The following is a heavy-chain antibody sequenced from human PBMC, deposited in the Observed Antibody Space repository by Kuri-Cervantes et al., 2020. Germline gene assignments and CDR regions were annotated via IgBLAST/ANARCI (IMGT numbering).Heavy chain of an antibody. J-gene: IGHJ4*02. CDR3: ARAGYSSSWSLDY. CDR1: GYSISSGYY. D-gene: IGHD6-13*01. Sequence: ESLKISCTVSGYSISSGYYWGWIRQPPGKGLEWIGEIYHSGSTNYNPSLKSRVTISVDKSKNQFSLKLSSVTAADTAVYYCARAGYSSSWSLDYWGQGTLVTVSS. V-gene: IGHV4-38-2*02. CDR2: IYHSGST.